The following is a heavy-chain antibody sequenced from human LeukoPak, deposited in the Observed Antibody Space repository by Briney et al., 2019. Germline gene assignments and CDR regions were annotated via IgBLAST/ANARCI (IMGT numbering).Heavy chain of an antibody. V-gene: IGHV1-69*01. CDR2: ITPIFGTA. J-gene: IGHJ4*02. Sequence: ASVKVSCKASGGTFGSYAISWVRQAPGQGLEWMGGITPIFGTANYAQKFQGRVTITADESTSTAYMELSSLRSENTAVYYCARGGFGELAIDYWGQGTLVTVSS. D-gene: IGHD3-10*01. CDR3: ARGGFGELAIDY. CDR1: GGTFGSYA.